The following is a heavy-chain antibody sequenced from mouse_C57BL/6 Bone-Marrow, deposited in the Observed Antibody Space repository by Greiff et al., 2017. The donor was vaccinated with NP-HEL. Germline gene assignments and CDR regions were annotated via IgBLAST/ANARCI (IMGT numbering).Heavy chain of an antibody. CDR2: IDPSDSYT. Sequence: VQLQQSGAELVMPGASVKLSCKASGYTFTSYWMHWVKQRPGQGLEWIGEIDPSDSYTNYNQKFKGKSTLTVDKSSSTAYMQLSSRTAEDSAVYYCARGKGFAYWGQGTLVTVSA. CDR3: ARGKGFAY. V-gene: IGHV1-69*01. J-gene: IGHJ3*01. CDR1: GYTFTSYW.